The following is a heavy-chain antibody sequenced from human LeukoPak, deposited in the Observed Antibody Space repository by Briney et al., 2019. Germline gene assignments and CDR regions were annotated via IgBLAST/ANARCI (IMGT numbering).Heavy chain of an antibody. Sequence: PGGSLRLSCVVSGFTFSSYWMTWVRQAPGKGLEWVANIMQDGREKYFVDSVKGRFTISRDNSKNTLYLQMNSLRAEDTAVYYCAKGSPYVSGSYCDYWGQGTLVTVSS. CDR2: IMQDGREK. CDR1: GFTFSSYW. CDR3: AKGSPYVSGSYCDY. D-gene: IGHD3-10*01. J-gene: IGHJ4*02. V-gene: IGHV3-7*05.